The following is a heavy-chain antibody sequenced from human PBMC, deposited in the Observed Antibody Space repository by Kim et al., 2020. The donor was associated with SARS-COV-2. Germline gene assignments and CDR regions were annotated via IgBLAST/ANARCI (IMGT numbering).Heavy chain of an antibody. J-gene: IGHJ5*02. CDR3: ARDHSLSGGFGELFHNWFDP. CDR1: GGSISSGGYY. Sequence: SETLSLTCTVSGGSISSGGYYWSWIRQHPGKGLEWIGYIYYSGSTYYNPSLKSRVTISVDTSKNQFSLKLSSVTAADTAVYYCARDHSLSGGFGELFHNWFDPWGQGTLVTVSS. D-gene: IGHD3-10*01. V-gene: IGHV4-31*03. CDR2: IYYSGST.